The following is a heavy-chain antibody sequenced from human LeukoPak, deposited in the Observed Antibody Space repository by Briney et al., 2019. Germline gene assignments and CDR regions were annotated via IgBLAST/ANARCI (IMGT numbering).Heavy chain of an antibody. V-gene: IGHV3-7*01. Sequence: GGSLRLSCAASGFTFSSYWMRWVRQPPGKGLEWVANIKQDGSEKYYVDSVKGRFTISRDNAKNSLYLQMNSLRAEDTAVYYCARTFKLGIVGFKDYWGQGTLVTVSS. D-gene: IGHD7-27*01. CDR3: ARTFKLGIVGFKDY. CDR2: IKQDGSEK. J-gene: IGHJ4*02. CDR1: GFTFSSYW.